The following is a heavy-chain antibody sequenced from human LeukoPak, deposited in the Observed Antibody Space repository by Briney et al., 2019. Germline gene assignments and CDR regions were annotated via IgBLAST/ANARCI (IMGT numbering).Heavy chain of an antibody. J-gene: IGHJ3*02. D-gene: IGHD3-22*01. Sequence: ASVTVSCKASGGTFSSYAISWVRQAPGQGLEWMGGIIPIFGTANYAQKFQGRVTITADKSTSTAYMELSSLRSEDTAVYYCARNRNYYYDSSGYYGLDAFDIWGQGTMVTVSS. CDR1: GGTFSSYA. CDR2: IIPIFGTA. CDR3: ARNRNYYYDSSGYYGLDAFDI. V-gene: IGHV1-69*06.